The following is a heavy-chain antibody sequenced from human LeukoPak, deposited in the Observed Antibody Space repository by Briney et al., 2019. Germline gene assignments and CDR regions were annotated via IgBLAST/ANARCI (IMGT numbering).Heavy chain of an antibody. V-gene: IGHV1-18*01. D-gene: IGHD3-10*01. CDR2: ISAYNGNT. Sequence: GASVKVSCKASGYTFTTYGISWVRQAPGQGLEWMGWISAYNGNTNYAQKFQGRVTMTTDTSTSTAYMELRSLRSDDTAVYYCARVGRVRGVLSRFDPWGQGTLVTVSS. J-gene: IGHJ5*02. CDR3: ARVGRVRGVLSRFDP. CDR1: GYTFTTYG.